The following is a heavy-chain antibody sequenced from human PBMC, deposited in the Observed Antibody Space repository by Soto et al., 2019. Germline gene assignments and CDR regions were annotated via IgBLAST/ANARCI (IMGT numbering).Heavy chain of an antibody. CDR3: VTDWGQLSGA. CDR2: IKQDSSET. D-gene: IGHD3-16*01. Sequence: EVLLVESGGGLVQPGGSLRLSCAASGFTFSSYWMSWARQGPGKGLEWVAVIKQDSSETYYVDSVKGRFTVSRDNAKKSLYLQMNTRRVEGTAVYYCVTDWGQLSGAWGQGVLVTVSS. J-gene: IGHJ5*02. CDR1: GFTFSSYW. V-gene: IGHV3-7*03.